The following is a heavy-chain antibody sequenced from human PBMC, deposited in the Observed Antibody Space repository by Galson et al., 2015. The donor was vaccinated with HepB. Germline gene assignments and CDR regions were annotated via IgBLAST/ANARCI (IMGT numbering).Heavy chain of an antibody. D-gene: IGHD6-13*01. J-gene: IGHJ3*02. CDR3: ARGYSSSWRGDDAFDI. V-gene: IGHV3-74*01. CDR1: GFTFSSYW. Sequence: SLRLSCAASGFTFSSYWMHWVRQAPGKGLVWVSRINSDGSSTSYADSVKGRFTISRDNARNTLYLQMNSLRAEDTAVYYCARGYSSSWRGDDAFDIWGQGTMVTVSS. CDR2: INSDGSST.